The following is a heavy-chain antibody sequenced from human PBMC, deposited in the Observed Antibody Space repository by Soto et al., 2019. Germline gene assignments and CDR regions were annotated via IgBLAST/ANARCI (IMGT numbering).Heavy chain of an antibody. CDR1: VFTFSNYA. CDR3: ARTLSWRRGPFDS. Sequence: VGSLRLSCASSVFTFSNYAMNCVRHSPGKGLEWVSAISNSFSDGNTHYADSVRGRFTISRDNANNSTYLQMVSLRDEDTAVYYCARTLSWRRGPFDSWGQGTLVIVS. J-gene: IGHJ4*02. CDR2: ISNSFSDGNT. V-gene: IGHV3-23*01. D-gene: IGHD2-15*01.